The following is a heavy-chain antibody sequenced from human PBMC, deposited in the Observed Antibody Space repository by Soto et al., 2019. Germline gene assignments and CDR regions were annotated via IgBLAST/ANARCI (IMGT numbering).Heavy chain of an antibody. Sequence: ASVKVSCKASGYTFTSYYMHWVRQAPGQGLEWMGIINPSGGSTSYAQKFQGRVTMTRDTSTSTVYMELSSLRSEDTAVYYFARDPTYYDFWSGYYNWFDPWGQGTLVTVSS. V-gene: IGHV1-46*03. J-gene: IGHJ5*02. CDR2: INPSGGST. CDR3: ARDPTYYDFWSGYYNWFDP. D-gene: IGHD3-3*01. CDR1: GYTFTSYY.